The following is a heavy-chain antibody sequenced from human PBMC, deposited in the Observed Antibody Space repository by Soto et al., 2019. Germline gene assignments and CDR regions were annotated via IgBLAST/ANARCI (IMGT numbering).Heavy chain of an antibody. J-gene: IGHJ4*02. CDR3: ARGIQLWFLADY. D-gene: IGHD5-18*01. CDR2: INAGNGNT. Sequence: GASVKVSCKNSGYTLADDAIHWGRQAPGQRLEWMGWINAGNGNTHYSQKFQGRVTITRDTSATTAYMELSSLRSEDTAVYYCARGIQLWFLADYWGQGTLVTVSS. V-gene: IGHV1-3*01. CDR1: GYTLADDA.